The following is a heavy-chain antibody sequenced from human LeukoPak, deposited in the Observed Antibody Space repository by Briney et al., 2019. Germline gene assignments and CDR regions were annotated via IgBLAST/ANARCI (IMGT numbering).Heavy chain of an antibody. Sequence: ASVKVSCKASGYTFTGYYVHWMRQAPGQGLEWMGWINPNSGGTNYAQIFQGRVTMTRDTSISTAYMELSRLRSDDTAVYYCARDEGIRSYFDYWGQGTLVTVSS. D-gene: IGHD3-10*01. V-gene: IGHV1-2*02. CDR3: ARDEGIRSYFDY. CDR2: INPNSGGT. J-gene: IGHJ4*02. CDR1: GYTFTGYY.